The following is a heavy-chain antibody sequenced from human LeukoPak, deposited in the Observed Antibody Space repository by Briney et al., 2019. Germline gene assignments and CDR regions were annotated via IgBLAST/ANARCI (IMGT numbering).Heavy chain of an antibody. D-gene: IGHD2-21*01. CDR1: GYTFNAYY. CDR3: ARSSSVTIPGYYFDY. V-gene: IGHV1-18*04. J-gene: IGHJ4*02. Sequence: ASVKVSCKASGYTFNAYYIYWVRQAPGQGLEWMGWISAYNGNTNYAQRLQGRVTMTTDTSTSTAYMELRSLRSDDTAVYYCARSSSVTIPGYYFDYWGQGTLVTVSS. CDR2: ISAYNGNT.